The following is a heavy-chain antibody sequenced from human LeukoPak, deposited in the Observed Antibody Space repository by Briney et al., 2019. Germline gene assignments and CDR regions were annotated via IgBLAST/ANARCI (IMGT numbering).Heavy chain of an antibody. CDR1: GFTFSRHA. J-gene: IGHJ6*02. CDR2: IGGAAGST. Sequence: PGESLTLSCAASGFTFSRHAMTWVRQAPGKGLEWVSTIGGAAGSTNFADSVRGRFTISRDKSNNTLFLHMTNLRAEDTAVYYCAKDRDIILTGHGMDVWGQGTTVSVSS. D-gene: IGHD1-1*01. CDR3: AKDRDIILTGHGMDV. V-gene: IGHV3-23*01.